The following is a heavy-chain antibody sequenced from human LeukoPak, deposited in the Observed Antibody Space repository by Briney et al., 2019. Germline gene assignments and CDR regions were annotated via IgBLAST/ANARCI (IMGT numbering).Heavy chain of an antibody. Sequence: GGSLRLSCAASGFTFSSYSMNWVRQAPGKGLEWVSSISGSSSYIYYADSVKGRFTISRDNAKNSLYLQMNSLRAEDTAVYYCAREPRAPNFDYWGQGTLVTVSS. CDR3: AREPRAPNFDY. V-gene: IGHV3-21*01. CDR2: ISGSSSYI. CDR1: GFTFSSYS. J-gene: IGHJ4*02.